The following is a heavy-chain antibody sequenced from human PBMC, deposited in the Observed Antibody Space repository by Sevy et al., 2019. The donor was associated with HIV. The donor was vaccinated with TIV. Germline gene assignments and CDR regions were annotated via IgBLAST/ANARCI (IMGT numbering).Heavy chain of an antibody. CDR1: GYTFTSYD. CDR2: MNPNSGNT. J-gene: IGHJ6*02. CDR3: ARGFPRYCSSTSCYRNYYGMDV. Sequence: ASVKVSCKASGYTFTSYDINWVRQATGQGLEWMGWMNPNSGNTGYAQKFQGRVTMTRNTSISTAYMELGSLRSEDTAVYYCARGFPRYCSSTSCYRNYYGMDVWGQGTTVTVSS. V-gene: IGHV1-8*01. D-gene: IGHD2-2*02.